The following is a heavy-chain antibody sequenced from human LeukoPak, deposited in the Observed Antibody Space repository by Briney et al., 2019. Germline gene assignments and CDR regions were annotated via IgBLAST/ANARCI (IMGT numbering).Heavy chain of an antibody. CDR2: ISYDGSNK. CDR1: GFTFSSYA. J-gene: IGHJ4*02. V-gene: IGHV3-30-3*01. D-gene: IGHD4-17*01. CDR3: ARDPTNTVTTAPDY. Sequence: GGSLRLSCAASGFTFSSYAMHWVRQAPGKGLEWVAVISYDGSNKYYADSVKGRFTISRDNSKNTLYLQMNSLRAEDTAVYYCARDPTNTVTTAPDYWGQGTLVTVSS.